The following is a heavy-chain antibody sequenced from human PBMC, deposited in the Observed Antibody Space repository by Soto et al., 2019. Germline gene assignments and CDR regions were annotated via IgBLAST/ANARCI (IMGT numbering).Heavy chain of an antibody. CDR3: ARYDYNGYYFDY. D-gene: IGHD4-4*01. CDR2: INPSGGST. Sequence: ASVKVSCKASGYTVTGYDIHWVRQATGQGYEWMGIINPSGGSTTYAQKFQGRVTMTRDTSTTTVYMELSSLKSEDTAVYYCARYDYNGYYFDYWGQGTLVTVSS. J-gene: IGHJ4*02. CDR1: GYTVTGYD. V-gene: IGHV1-46*01.